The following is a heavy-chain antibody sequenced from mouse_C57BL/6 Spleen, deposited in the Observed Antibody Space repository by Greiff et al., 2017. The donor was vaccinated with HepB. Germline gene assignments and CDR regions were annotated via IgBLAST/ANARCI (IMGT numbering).Heavy chain of an antibody. CDR1: GFTFSDYG. Sequence: VESGGGLVKPGGSLKLSCAASGFTFSDYGMHWVRQAPEKGLEWVAYISSGSSTIYYADTVKGRFTISRDNAKNTLFLQMTSLRSEDTAMYYCARDSSGYGAYWGQGTLVTVSA. J-gene: IGHJ3*01. D-gene: IGHD3-2*02. CDR3: ARDSSGYGAY. CDR2: ISSGSSTI. V-gene: IGHV5-17*01.